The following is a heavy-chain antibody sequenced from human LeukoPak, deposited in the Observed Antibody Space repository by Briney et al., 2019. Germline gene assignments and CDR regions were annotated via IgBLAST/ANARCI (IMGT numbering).Heavy chain of an antibody. CDR3: AREFSTNWFDP. CDR2: IYATGGT. CDR1: GGSISSGTYY. Sequence: SQTLSLTCTVSGGSISSGTYYWTWIRQPAGKGLEWIGRIYATGGTNYNPSLESRVTMSVDTSKNHLSLKVTSVTAADTAVYYCAREFSTNWFDPWGQGTLVTVSS. V-gene: IGHV4-61*02. J-gene: IGHJ5*02.